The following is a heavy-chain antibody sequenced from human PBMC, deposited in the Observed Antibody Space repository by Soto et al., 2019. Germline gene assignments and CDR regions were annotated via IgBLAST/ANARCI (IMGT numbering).Heavy chain of an antibody. CDR1: GFTFSSFV. V-gene: IGHV3-33*05. Sequence: QVQLVESGGGVVQSGRSLRLSCSASGFTFSSFVMHWVRQAPGKGLEWVAYISYDGNYKYYVDSVQGRFTISRDNSKNTLYLQMNRLRAEDTAVYYCAKDLVGRGDYWGQGTLVTVSS. D-gene: IGHD1-26*01. CDR2: ISYDGNYK. CDR3: AKDLVGRGDY. J-gene: IGHJ4*02.